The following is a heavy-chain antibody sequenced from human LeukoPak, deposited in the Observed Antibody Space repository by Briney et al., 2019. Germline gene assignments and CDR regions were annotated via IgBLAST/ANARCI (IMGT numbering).Heavy chain of an antibody. J-gene: IGHJ4*02. Sequence: GRSLRLSCAASGFTFSSYGMHWVRQAPGKGLEWVAVISYDGSNKYYADSVKGRFTISRDNSKNTLYLQMNSLRAEDTAVYYCAKWGSGWYDPSGFFDYWGQGTLVTVSS. CDR3: AKWGSGWYDPSGFFDY. CDR1: GFTFSSYG. CDR2: ISYDGSNK. V-gene: IGHV3-30*18. D-gene: IGHD6-19*01.